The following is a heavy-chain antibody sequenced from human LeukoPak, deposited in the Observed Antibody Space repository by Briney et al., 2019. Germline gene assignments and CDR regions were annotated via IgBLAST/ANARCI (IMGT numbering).Heavy chain of an antibody. Sequence: GRSLRLSCAASGFTFSSYAMHWVRQAPGKGLEWVAVISYDGSNKYYADSVKGRFTISRDNAKNLLHLQLNTLRDDDTAVYYCARDGPQRYSGYFDYWGQGILVTVS. D-gene: IGHD5-12*01. CDR1: GFTFSSYA. CDR3: ARDGPQRYSGYFDY. J-gene: IGHJ4*02. V-gene: IGHV3-30-3*01. CDR2: ISYDGSNK.